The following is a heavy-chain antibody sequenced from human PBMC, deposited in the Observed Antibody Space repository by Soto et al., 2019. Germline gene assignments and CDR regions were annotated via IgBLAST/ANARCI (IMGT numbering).Heavy chain of an antibody. V-gene: IGHV3-23*01. J-gene: IGHJ5*02. CDR1: GFTFSSYA. D-gene: IGHD4-17*01. CDR3: AKDNDYGDSGLGIWFDH. Sequence: EVQLLESGGGLVQPGGSLRLSCAASGFTFSSYAMSWVRQAPGKGLEWVSAISGSGGSTYYADSVKGRFTISRDNSKNTLYQQMNSLRAEDTAVYYCAKDNDYGDSGLGIWFDHWGQGTLVTVSS. CDR2: ISGSGGST.